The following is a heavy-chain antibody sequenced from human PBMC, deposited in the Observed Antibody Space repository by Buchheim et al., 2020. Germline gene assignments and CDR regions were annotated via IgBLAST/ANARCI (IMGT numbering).Heavy chain of an antibody. CDR3: TKDDYGSYDY. D-gene: IGHD1-26*01. CDR2: IDNSGETT. V-gene: IGHV3-23*01. J-gene: IGHJ4*02. Sequence: EVQLLESGGGLVQPGGSLRLSCAASGFTFSTYAMNWVRQAPGKGLEWVSSIDNSGETTYYAESVKGRFTISRDNSKNQLYLQMNSLRAGDTAVYYCTKDDYGSYDYWGQGAL. CDR1: GFTFSTYA.